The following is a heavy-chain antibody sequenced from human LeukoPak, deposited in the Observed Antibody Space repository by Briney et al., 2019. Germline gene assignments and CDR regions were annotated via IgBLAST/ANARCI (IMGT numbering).Heavy chain of an antibody. Sequence: SETLSLTCTVSDYSISSGYDWGWIRQPPGKGLEWIGSFYHSGSTYYNPSLKSRATISVDTSKNQFSLKLSSVAAADTAVYYCARLYDSVGYYYPFDYWGQGTLVTVSS. CDR1: DYSISSGYD. D-gene: IGHD3-22*01. CDR2: FYHSGST. CDR3: ARLYDSVGYYYPFDY. J-gene: IGHJ4*02. V-gene: IGHV4-38-2*02.